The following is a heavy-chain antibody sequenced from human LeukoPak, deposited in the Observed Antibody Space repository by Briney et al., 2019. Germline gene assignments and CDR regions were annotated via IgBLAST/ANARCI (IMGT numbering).Heavy chain of an antibody. CDR1: GGSISSYY. CDR2: IYYSGST. Sequence: SETLSLTCTVSGGSISSYYWSWIRQPPGKGLEWIGYIYYSGSTNYNPSLKSRVTISVDTSKNQFSLKLSSVTAADTAVYYCARQRGSGSYSAFDIWGQGTMVTVSS. V-gene: IGHV4-59*08. CDR3: ARQRGSGSYSAFDI. D-gene: IGHD1-26*01. J-gene: IGHJ3*02.